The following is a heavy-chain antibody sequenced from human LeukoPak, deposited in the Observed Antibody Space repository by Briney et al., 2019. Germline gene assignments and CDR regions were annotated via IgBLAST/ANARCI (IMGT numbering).Heavy chain of an antibody. V-gene: IGHV3-48*01. Sequence: GGSLRLSCAASGFTFSSYSMNWVRQAPGKGLEWVSYISSSSTIYYADSVKGRFTISRDNAKNSLYLQMNSLRAEDTAVYYCARDFWSGNNAFDIWGQGTMVTVSS. D-gene: IGHD3-3*01. CDR2: ISSSSTI. CDR3: ARDFWSGNNAFDI. CDR1: GFTFSSYS. J-gene: IGHJ3*02.